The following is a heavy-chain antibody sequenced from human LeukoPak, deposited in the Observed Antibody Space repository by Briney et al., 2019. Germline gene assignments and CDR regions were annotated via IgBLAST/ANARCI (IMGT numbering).Heavy chain of an antibody. D-gene: IGHD6-6*01. CDR2: ISSNGGST. Sequence: PGGSLRLSCAASGFTFSSYAMHWVRQAPGKGVEYVSAISSNGGSTYYANSVKGRFTISRDNSKNTLYLQMGSLRAEDMAVYYCARARMQLVLGYFDYWGQGTLVTVSS. V-gene: IGHV3-64*01. J-gene: IGHJ4*02. CDR3: ARARMQLVLGYFDY. CDR1: GFTFSSYA.